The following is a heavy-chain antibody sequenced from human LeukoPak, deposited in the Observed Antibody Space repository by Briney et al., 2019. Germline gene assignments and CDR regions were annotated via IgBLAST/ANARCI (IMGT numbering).Heavy chain of an antibody. V-gene: IGHV5-51*01. CDR1: GYSFTSYW. J-gene: IGHJ5*02. D-gene: IGHD3-3*01. CDR2: IYPGDSDT. CDR3: ARQDDFWSGYDNDWFDP. Sequence: GESLKISCKGSGYSFTSYWIGWVRQMPGKGLEWMGIIYPGDSDTRYSPSFQGQVTISADKSISTAYLQWSSLKASDTAMYYCARQDDFWSGYDNDWFDPWGQGTLVTVSS.